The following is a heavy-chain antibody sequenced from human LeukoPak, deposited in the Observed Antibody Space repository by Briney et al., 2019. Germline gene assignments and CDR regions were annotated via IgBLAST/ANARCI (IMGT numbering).Heavy chain of an antibody. CDR3: ARDTVEGYYLDF. Sequence: GGSLRLSCSASGFTFSDYWMSWVRQVPGKGLEWVADIKKDGSEKNEVDSVKGRFTISRDNARNSLYLQMNSLRAEDTAVYYCARDTVEGYYLDFWGQGTLVTVSS. CDR1: GFTFSDYW. V-gene: IGHV3-7*01. CDR2: IKKDGSEK. D-gene: IGHD4-23*01. J-gene: IGHJ4*02.